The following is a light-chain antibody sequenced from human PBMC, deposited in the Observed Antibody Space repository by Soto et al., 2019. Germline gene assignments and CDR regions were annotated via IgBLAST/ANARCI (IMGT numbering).Light chain of an antibody. Sequence: ENVLTQSPVTLSLSPGERATLSCRASQSISTYVAWYQQKPGQAPRLLIYDASNRATGIPARFSGSGSGTDFTLSISSLEPEDFAVYYCQQRHTWPLTFGGGTKVDIK. CDR2: DAS. CDR1: QSISTY. J-gene: IGKJ4*01. V-gene: IGKV3-11*01. CDR3: QQRHTWPLT.